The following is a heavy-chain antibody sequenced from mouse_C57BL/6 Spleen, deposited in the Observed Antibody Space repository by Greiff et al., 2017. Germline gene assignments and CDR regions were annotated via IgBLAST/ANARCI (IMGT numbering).Heavy chain of an antibody. Sequence: QVQLQQSGPELVKPGASVKISCKASGYAFSSSWMNWVKQRPGKGLEWIGRIYPGDGDTNYNGKFKGKATLTADKSSSTAYMQLSRLTSEDSAVYFCARDGYYVRYYFDYWGQGTTLTVSS. CDR2: IYPGDGDT. J-gene: IGHJ2*01. CDR1: GYAFSSSW. D-gene: IGHD2-3*01. CDR3: ARDGYYVRYYFDY. V-gene: IGHV1-82*01.